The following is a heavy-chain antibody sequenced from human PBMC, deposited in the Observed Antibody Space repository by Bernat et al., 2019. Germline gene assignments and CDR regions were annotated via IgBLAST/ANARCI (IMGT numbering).Heavy chain of an antibody. J-gene: IGHJ6*02. CDR2: ISGSGGST. V-gene: IGHV3-23*01. Sequence: EVQLLESGGGLVQPGGSLRLSCAASGFTFSSYAMSWVRQAPGKGLEWVSAISGSGGSTYYAESGKGRFTISRDNSKNTLYLQMNSLRAEDTAVYYCAKDPIQQWLVSSLRGGYYYGMDVWGQGTTVTVSS. CDR1: GFTFSSYA. CDR3: AKDPIQQWLVSSLRGGYYYGMDV. D-gene: IGHD6-19*01.